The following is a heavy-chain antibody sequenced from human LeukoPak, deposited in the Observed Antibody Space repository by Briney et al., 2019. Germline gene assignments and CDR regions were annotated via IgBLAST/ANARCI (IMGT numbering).Heavy chain of an antibody. Sequence: GASVKVSCKDSGYTFTSYDINWVRQAPAPGLEWVGLMNPKRGNTGYAQKFQGRVTITRNTSISTAYMELSSLRSEDTAVYYCARGRKYQLPPRSPYYYYYMDVWGKGTTVTVSS. CDR1: GYTFTSYD. J-gene: IGHJ6*03. D-gene: IGHD2-2*01. CDR2: MNPKRGNT. CDR3: ARGRKYQLPPRSPYYYYYMDV. V-gene: IGHV1-8*03.